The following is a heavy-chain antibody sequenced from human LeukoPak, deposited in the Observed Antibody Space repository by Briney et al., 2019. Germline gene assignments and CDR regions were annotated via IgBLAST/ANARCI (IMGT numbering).Heavy chain of an antibody. CDR1: GGSFSGYY. D-gene: IGHD3-9*01. J-gene: IGHJ4*02. CDR2: INHSGST. V-gene: IGHV4-34*01. CDR3: ASLKVNDILTGYEPGYFDY. Sequence: PSETLSPTCAVYGGSFSGYYWSWIRQPPGKGLEWIGEINHSGSTNYNPSLKSRVTISVDTSKNQFSLKLSSVTAADTAVYYCASLKVNDILTGYEPGYFDYWGQGTLVTVSS.